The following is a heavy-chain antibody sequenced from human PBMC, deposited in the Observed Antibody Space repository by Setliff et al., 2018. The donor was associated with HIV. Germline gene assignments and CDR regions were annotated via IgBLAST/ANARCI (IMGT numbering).Heavy chain of an antibody. J-gene: IGHJ4*02. CDR2: SYHSGTT. CDR1: GGSISSSSYY. V-gene: IGHV4-39*07. Sequence: SETLSLTCTVSGGSISSSSYYWGWIRQPPGKGLEWIGSSYHSGTTYYNPSLKSRVTISVDTSKNQFSLKLSSVTAADTAVYYCAREVAVLDYWGQGTLVTVSS. CDR3: AREVAVLDY. D-gene: IGHD2-15*01.